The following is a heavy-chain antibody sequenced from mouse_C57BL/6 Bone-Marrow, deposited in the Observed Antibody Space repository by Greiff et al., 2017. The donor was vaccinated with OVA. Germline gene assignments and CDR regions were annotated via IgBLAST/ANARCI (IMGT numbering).Heavy chain of an antibody. CDR1: GYTFTSYG. CDR3: ARWGIQYYFDY. J-gene: IGHJ2*01. CDR2: IYPRSGNT. V-gene: IGHV1-81*01. Sequence: QVQLKQSGAELARPGASVKLSCKASGYTFTSYGISWVKQRTGQGLEWIGEIYPRSGNTYYNEKFKGKATLTADKSSSTAYMELRSLTSEDSAVYFCARWGIQYYFDYWGQGTTLTVSS.